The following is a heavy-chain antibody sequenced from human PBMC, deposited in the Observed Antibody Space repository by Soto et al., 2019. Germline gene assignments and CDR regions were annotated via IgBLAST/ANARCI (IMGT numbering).Heavy chain of an antibody. J-gene: IGHJ3*01. V-gene: IGHV3-30*18. CDR2: ISYDGSTK. Sequence: PGGSLRLSCAASGFTFSNYGMHWVRRTPGKGLQWVAAISYDGSTKNYAESVKGRFFISRDKSKNTVFLHMNSLRVEDTALYYCAKDYLGSSNVFDVRGRRTVVTISS. CDR1: GFTFSNYG. CDR3: AKDYLGSSNVFDV. D-gene: IGHD2-2*01.